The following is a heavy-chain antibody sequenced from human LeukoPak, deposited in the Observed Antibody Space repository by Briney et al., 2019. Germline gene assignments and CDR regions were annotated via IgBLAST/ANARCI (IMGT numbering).Heavy chain of an antibody. CDR3: ARTRRNSGSYYGDY. D-gene: IGHD1-26*01. CDR1: GLTFSSYW. Sequence: GGSLRLSCAASGLTFSSYWMHWVRQAPGKGLEWVSRINSDGSSTSYADSVKGRFTISRDNAKNTLYLQMNSLRADDTAVYYCARTRRNSGSYYGDYWGQGTLVTVSS. CDR2: INSDGSST. J-gene: IGHJ4*02. V-gene: IGHV3-74*01.